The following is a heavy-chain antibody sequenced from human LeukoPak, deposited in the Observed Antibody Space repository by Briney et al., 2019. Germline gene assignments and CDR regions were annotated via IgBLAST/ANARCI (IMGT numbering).Heavy chain of an antibody. Sequence: SETLSLTCTVSGGSISSGDYYWSWIRQHPGKGLEWIGYIYYSGNTYYNPSLKSRVTISVDTSKNQISLKLSSVTAADTAVYYCARGGITAYHYYYMDVWGKGTTVTVSS. D-gene: IGHD3-10*01. CDR1: GGSISSGDYY. J-gene: IGHJ6*03. V-gene: IGHV4-31*03. CDR2: IYYSGNT. CDR3: ARGGITAYHYYYMDV.